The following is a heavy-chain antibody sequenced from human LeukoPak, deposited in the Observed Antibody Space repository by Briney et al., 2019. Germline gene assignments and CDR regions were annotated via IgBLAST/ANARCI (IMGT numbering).Heavy chain of an antibody. CDR1: GFTFSSFA. CDR3: XXXXXXXXXXXXXXV. J-gene: IGHJ6*01. CDR2: ISYTGAYT. Sequence: GGSLRLSCAASGFTFSSFAMTWVRQAPGKGLDWVSAISYTGAYTYYADSVKGRFTISRDNSKNTLYLQINSLRPETTPVYXXXXXXXXXXXXXXXXVXXQGTTVTVSS. V-gene: IGHV3-23*01.